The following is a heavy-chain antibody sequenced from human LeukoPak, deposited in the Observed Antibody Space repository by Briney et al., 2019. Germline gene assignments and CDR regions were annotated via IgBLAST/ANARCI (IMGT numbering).Heavy chain of an antibody. J-gene: IGHJ5*02. CDR2: IKSDGSST. Sequence: GGSLRLSCAASEFTFSSYWMHWVRQAPGKGLVWVSRIKSDGSSTNYADSVKGRFTISRDNAKNTLYLQMNSLRAEDTAVYYCASTMVRGVPWGQGTLVTVSS. V-gene: IGHV3-74*01. CDR1: EFTFSSYW. CDR3: ASTMVRGVP. D-gene: IGHD3-10*01.